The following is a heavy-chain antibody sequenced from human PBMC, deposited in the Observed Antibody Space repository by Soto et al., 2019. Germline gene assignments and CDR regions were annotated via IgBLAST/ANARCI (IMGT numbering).Heavy chain of an antibody. CDR2: ISAYNGNT. J-gene: IGHJ4*02. CDR3: ARVPNWGIRSYFDY. Sequence: ASVKVSCKASGYTFTSYGISWVRQAPGQGLEWMGWISAYNGNTNYAQKLQGRVTMTIDTSTSTAYMELRSLRSDDTAVYYCARVPNWGIRSYFDYWGQGTLVTVSS. V-gene: IGHV1-18*01. CDR1: GYTFTSYG. D-gene: IGHD7-27*01.